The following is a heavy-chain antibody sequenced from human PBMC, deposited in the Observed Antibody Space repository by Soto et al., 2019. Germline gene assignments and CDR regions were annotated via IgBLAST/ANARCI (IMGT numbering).Heavy chain of an antibody. CDR3: ARESHDILTGPPWVWYFDL. CDR1: GGSFSGYY. CDR2: INDSGSI. V-gene: IGHV4-34*01. J-gene: IGHJ2*01. Sequence: QVQLQQWGAGPLRPLETLSLTCGVSGGSFSGYYWAWVRQSPGKGLEWIGEINDSGSINYNPSLKSRVSISVDTSKNHYSLNLRSVPAADTAVYYCARESHDILTGPPWVWYFDLWGRGTLVTVSS. D-gene: IGHD3-9*01.